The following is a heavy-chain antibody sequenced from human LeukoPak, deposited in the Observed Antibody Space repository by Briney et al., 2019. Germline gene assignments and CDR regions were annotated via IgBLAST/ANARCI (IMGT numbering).Heavy chain of an antibody. V-gene: IGHV3-30*04. CDR2: ISYGGSNK. CDR3: ARGGIVGAHYFDY. D-gene: IGHD1-26*01. Sequence: GGSLRLSCAASGFTFSSYAMHWVRQAPGKGLEWVAVISYGGSNKYYADSVKGRFTISRDNSKNTLYLQMNSLRAEDTAVYYCARGGIVGAHYFDYWGQGTLVTVSS. CDR1: GFTFSSYA. J-gene: IGHJ4*02.